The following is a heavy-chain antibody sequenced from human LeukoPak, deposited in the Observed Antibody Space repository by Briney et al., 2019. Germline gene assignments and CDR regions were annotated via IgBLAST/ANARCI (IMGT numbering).Heavy chain of an antibody. J-gene: IGHJ4*02. Sequence: GGSLRLSCEASGFTFSNYSMNWVRQAPGKGLEWISYISSSGSSISYADSVKGRFTISRDNAKNSLNLQMNSLRAEDTAVYYCARDRLFGNLPDYWGQGTLVTVSS. D-gene: IGHD1-7*01. CDR3: ARDRLFGNLPDY. V-gene: IGHV3-48*04. CDR1: GFTFSNYS. CDR2: ISSSGSSI.